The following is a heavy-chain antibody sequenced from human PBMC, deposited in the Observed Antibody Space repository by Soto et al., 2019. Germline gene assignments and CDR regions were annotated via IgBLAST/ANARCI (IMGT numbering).Heavy chain of an antibody. V-gene: IGHV3-23*01. CDR1: GFTFSSYA. D-gene: IGHD3-22*01. CDR3: AKDYYDSSGYSYYFDY. J-gene: IGHJ4*02. CDR2: ISGSGGST. Sequence: PGGSLRLSCAASGFTFSSYAMSWARQAPGKGLEWVSAISGSGGSTYYADSVKGRFTISRDNSKNTLYLQMNSLRAEDTAVYYCAKDYYDSSGYSYYFDYWGQGTLVTVSS.